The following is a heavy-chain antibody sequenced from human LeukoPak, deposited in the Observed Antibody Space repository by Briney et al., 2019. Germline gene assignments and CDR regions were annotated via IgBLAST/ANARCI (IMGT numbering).Heavy chain of an antibody. CDR2: ITSSSSYK. Sequence: PGGSLRLSYAASGFTFRSFSMNWVRQAPGKGLEWVSSITSSSSYKYYADSVKGRFTISRDNAKNSLYLQMNSLGAEDTAVYYCSREHALGDFWGQGSLVTVSS. V-gene: IGHV3-21*01. D-gene: IGHD2-2*01. CDR3: SREHALGDF. CDR1: GFTFRSFS. J-gene: IGHJ4*02.